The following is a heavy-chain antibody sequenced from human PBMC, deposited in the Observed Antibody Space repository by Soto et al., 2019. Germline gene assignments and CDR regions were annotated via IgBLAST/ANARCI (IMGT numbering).Heavy chain of an antibody. Sequence: GGSLRLSCAASGFTFSNAWMSWVRQAPGKGLEWVGRIKSKTAGGTTDYAAPVKGRFTISRDDSKNTLYLQMNSLKTEDTAVYYCTTQFDSSGSFDYWGQGTLVTVSS. CDR1: GFTFSNAW. CDR3: TTQFDSSGSFDY. V-gene: IGHV3-15*01. J-gene: IGHJ4*02. CDR2: IKSKTAGGTT. D-gene: IGHD3-22*01.